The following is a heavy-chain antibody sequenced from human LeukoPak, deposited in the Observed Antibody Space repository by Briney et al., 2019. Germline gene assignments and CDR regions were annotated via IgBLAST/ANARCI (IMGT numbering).Heavy chain of an antibody. J-gene: IGHJ4*02. CDR3: PVSIAAAGYDY. CDR2: INTNTGNP. V-gene: IGHV7-4-1*02. Sequence: GASVKVSCKASGGTFSSYAISWVRQAPGQGLEWMGWINTNTGNPTYAQGFTGRFVFSLDTSVSTAYLQISSLKAEDTAVDYCPVSIAAAGYDYWGQGTLVTVSS. CDR1: GGTFSSYA. D-gene: IGHD6-13*01.